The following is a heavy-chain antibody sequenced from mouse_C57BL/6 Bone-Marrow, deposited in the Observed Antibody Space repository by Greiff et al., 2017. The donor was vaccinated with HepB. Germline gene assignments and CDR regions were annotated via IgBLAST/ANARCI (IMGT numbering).Heavy chain of an antibody. D-gene: IGHD1-1*01. CDR2: IHPNSGST. V-gene: IGHV1-64*01. CDR1: GYTFTSYW. Sequence: QVQLKQPGAELVKPGASVKLSCKASGYTFTSYWMHWVKQRPGQGLEWIGMIHPNSGSTNYNEKFKSKATLTVDKSSSTAYMQLSSLTSEDSAVYYLARGGISNYRDYWGQGTTLTVSS. J-gene: IGHJ2*01. CDR3: ARGGISNYRDY.